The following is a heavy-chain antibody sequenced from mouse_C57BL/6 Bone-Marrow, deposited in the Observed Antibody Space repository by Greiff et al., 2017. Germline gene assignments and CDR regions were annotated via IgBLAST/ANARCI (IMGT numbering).Heavy chain of an antibody. CDR1: GYTFTSYD. V-gene: IGHV14-4*01. CDR2: IDPVNGDT. CDR3: TTWGY. Sequence: VQLQQSGPELVKPGASVKLSCKASGYTFTSYDINWVKQRPEQGLEWIGWIDPVNGDTESASNVQGKATITADTSSNTAYLQLSSRTSEDTAVYYCTTWGYWGQGTTLTVSS. J-gene: IGHJ2*01.